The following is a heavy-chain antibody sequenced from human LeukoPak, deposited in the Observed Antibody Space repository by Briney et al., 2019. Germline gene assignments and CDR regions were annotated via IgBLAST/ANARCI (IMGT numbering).Heavy chain of an antibody. V-gene: IGHV3-53*01. CDR2: IYSGGST. Sequence: PGGSLRLSCAASGFIVSSDYMSWVRQAPGKGLEWVSVIYSGGSTYYADSVKGRFTISRDDSKNTLYLQMNSLRAEDTAVYYCAKEAPPQWLVPPYFDYWGQGTLVTVSS. CDR3: AKEAPPQWLVPPYFDY. D-gene: IGHD6-19*01. CDR1: GFIVSSDY. J-gene: IGHJ4*02.